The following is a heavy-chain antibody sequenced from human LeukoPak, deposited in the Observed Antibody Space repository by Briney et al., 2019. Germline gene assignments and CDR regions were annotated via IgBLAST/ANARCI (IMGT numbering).Heavy chain of an antibody. CDR2: INPNSGGT. CDR3: ARDGGSGGSPLQFTPDY. CDR1: GYTFTGYY. D-gene: IGHD2-15*01. J-gene: IGHJ4*02. V-gene: IGHV1-2*02. Sequence: ASVKVSCKASGYTFTGYYMHWVRQAPGQGLEWMGWINPNSGGTNYAQKFQGRVTMTRDTSISTAYMELGRLRSDDTAVYYCARDGGSGGSPLQFTPDYWGQGTLVTVSS.